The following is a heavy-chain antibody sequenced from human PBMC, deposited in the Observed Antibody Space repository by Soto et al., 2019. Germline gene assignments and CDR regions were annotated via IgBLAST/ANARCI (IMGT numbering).Heavy chain of an antibody. CDR1: GGSFIGYY. Sequence: SETLSLTCAVYGGSFIGYYCSFIRHPPFKWREWIGEINHSGSTNYNPSLKSRVTISVDTSKNQFSLKLSSVTAADTAVYYCARAQRGYSYGYPRFFGVDYFDYWGQGTLVTVSS. J-gene: IGHJ4*02. V-gene: IGHV4-34*01. CDR3: ARAQRGYSYGYPRFFGVDYFDY. D-gene: IGHD5-18*01. CDR2: INHSGST.